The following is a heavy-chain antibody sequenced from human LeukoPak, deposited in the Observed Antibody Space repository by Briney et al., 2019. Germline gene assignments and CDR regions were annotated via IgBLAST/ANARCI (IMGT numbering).Heavy chain of an antibody. Sequence: GGSPRLSCAASGFTFSSYWMSWVRQAPGKGLEWVANIKQDGSEKYYVDSVKGRFTISRDNAKNSLYLQMNSLRAEDTAVYYCARVPKYYYDSSGFKKQYYYYGMDVWGQGTTVTVSS. J-gene: IGHJ6*02. V-gene: IGHV3-7*03. D-gene: IGHD3-22*01. CDR1: GFTFSSYW. CDR3: ARVPKYYYDSSGFKKQYYYYGMDV. CDR2: IKQDGSEK.